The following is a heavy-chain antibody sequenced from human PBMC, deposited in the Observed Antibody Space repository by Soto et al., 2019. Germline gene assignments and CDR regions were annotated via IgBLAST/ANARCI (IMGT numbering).Heavy chain of an antibody. CDR1: GLTFSSYW. V-gene: IGHV3-7*01. Sequence: EVQLVESGGGLVQPGGSLRLSCVGSGLTFSSYWMSWVRQTPGKGLEWVANIKPDGSERYCVDSVKGRCTISRDNAKNSLYLYMNSLRAEDTAVYYCERGGGRALDEYWGQGTLVTVSS. J-gene: IGHJ4*02. D-gene: IGHD3-10*01. CDR2: IKPDGSER. CDR3: ERGGGRALDEY.